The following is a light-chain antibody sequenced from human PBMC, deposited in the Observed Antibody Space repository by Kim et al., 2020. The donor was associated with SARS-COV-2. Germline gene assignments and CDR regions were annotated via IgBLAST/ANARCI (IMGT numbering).Light chain of an antibody. J-gene: IGKJ1*01. CDR3: QKYDSSPMT. Sequence: DLQMTQSPSSLSASVGDSVTITCRVSQGISRYLAWYQQKPGKAPKLLIYGASKLQSGVPSRFSGSGSGTDFTLTISSLQPEDVATYYCQKYDSSPMTFGHGTKVDIK. CDR1: QGISRY. CDR2: GAS. V-gene: IGKV1-27*01.